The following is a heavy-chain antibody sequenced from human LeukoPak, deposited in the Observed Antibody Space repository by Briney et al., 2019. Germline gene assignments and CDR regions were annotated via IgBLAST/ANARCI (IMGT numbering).Heavy chain of an antibody. J-gene: IGHJ4*02. CDR3: TTDSGRLVVT. CDR2: IKSKADGGTT. V-gene: IGHV3-15*01. CDR1: GLTFSNAW. Sequence: PGGSLRLSCAASGLTFSNAWLSWVRQAPGKGLEWGGHIKSKADGGTTVYGAPVTGRFTISRDDSKNTLYLQMNSLKTEDTAVYYCTTDSGRLVVTWGQGTLVTVSS. D-gene: IGHD3-22*01.